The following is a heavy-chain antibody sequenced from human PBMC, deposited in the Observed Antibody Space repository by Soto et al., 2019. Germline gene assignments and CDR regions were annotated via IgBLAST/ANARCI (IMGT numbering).Heavy chain of an antibody. Sequence: GGSLRLSCAASGFTFSSYAMHWVRQAPGKGLEWVAVISYDGSNKYYADSVKGRFTISRDNSKNTLYLQMNSLRAEDTAVYYCARPPSPTTSMIVVVLDYWGQGTLVTVSS. V-gene: IGHV3-30-3*01. CDR3: ARPPSPTTSMIVVVLDY. D-gene: IGHD3-22*01. CDR2: ISYDGSNK. CDR1: GFTFSSYA. J-gene: IGHJ4*02.